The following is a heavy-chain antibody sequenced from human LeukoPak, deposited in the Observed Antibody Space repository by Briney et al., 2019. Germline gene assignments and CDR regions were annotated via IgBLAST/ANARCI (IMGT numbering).Heavy chain of an antibody. D-gene: IGHD6-19*01. CDR2: ISESGGST. CDR3: AKAGSDWYYFDS. Sequence: PGGSLRLSCAASGFTFNTYAMTWVRLAPGKGLEWVSDISESGGSTYYEDSVQGRFTISRDNSKNTLYLQMNSLRVEDTAIYYCAKAGSDWYYFDSWGQGTLVTVSS. V-gene: IGHV3-23*01. J-gene: IGHJ4*02. CDR1: GFTFNTYA.